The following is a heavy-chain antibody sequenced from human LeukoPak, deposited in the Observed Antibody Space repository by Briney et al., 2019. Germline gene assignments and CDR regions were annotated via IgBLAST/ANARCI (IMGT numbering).Heavy chain of an antibody. V-gene: IGHV4-39*01. J-gene: IGHJ4*02. CDR1: GGSISSSSYY. Sequence: SETLSLTCTVSGGSISSSSYYWGWIRQPPGKGLEWIGSIYYSGSTYYNPSLKSRVTISVDTSKNQFSLKLSSVTAADTAVYYCARLRAALGYCSSTSCYRKGYFDYWGQGTLVTVSS. CDR2: IYYSGST. D-gene: IGHD2-2*01. CDR3: ARLRAALGYCSSTSCYRKGYFDY.